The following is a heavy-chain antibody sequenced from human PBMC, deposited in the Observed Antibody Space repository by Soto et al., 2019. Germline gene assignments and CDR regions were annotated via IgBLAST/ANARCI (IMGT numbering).Heavy chain of an antibody. CDR2: IIPIFGTA. CDR1: GGTFSSYA. CDR3: AGGDRSGWYFDY. D-gene: IGHD6-19*01. V-gene: IGHV1-69*01. Sequence: QVQLVQSGAEVKKPGSSVKVSCKASGGTFSSYAISWVRQAPGQGLEWMGGIIPIFGTANYEQKFEGRVTITADESTSTAYLELSSLSSENTAVYYCAGGDRSGWYFDYWGQGTLVTVSS. J-gene: IGHJ4*02.